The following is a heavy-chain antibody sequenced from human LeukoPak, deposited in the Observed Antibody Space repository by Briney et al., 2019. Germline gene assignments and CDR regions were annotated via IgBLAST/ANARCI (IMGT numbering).Heavy chain of an antibody. V-gene: IGHV4-4*09. CDR3: ARRSRHFDY. CDR1: GGSISSYY. CDR2: IYTSGRT. Sequence: SETLSLTCTVSGGSISSYYWIWIRQPPGKGLEWIWYIYTSGRTNYNPSIKSRVTISVDTSKNQFSLKLISVTAADTAVYYCARRSRHFDYWGQGTLVTVSS. J-gene: IGHJ4*02. D-gene: IGHD1-26*01.